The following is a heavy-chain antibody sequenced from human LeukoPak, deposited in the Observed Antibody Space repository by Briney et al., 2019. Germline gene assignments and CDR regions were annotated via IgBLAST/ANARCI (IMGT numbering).Heavy chain of an antibody. V-gene: IGHV3-74*01. CDR3: ARGGVNPVDH. D-gene: IGHD1-14*01. CDR2: MNEYSTTI. Sequence: GGSLRLSCAASGFPFNSFWMHWVRQAPGKGLVWVSDMNEYSTTIRYADSVKGRFTTSRDNAKSILYLQMNNLRAEDTAMYFCARGGVNPVDHWGQGTLVTVSS. CDR1: GFPFNSFW. J-gene: IGHJ4*02.